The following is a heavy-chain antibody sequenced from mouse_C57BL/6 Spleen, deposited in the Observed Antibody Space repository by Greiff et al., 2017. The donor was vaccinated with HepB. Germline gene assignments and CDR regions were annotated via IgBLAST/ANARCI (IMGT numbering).Heavy chain of an antibody. V-gene: IGHV14-2*01. D-gene: IGHD2-4*01. Sequence: EVKLVESGAELVKPGASVKLSCTASGFNIKDYYMHWVKQRTEQGLEWIGRIDPEDGETKYAPKFQGKATITADTSSNTAYLQLSSLTSEDTAVYYCVRGLRRGLFDYWGQGTTLTVSS. CDR2: IDPEDGET. CDR3: VRGLRRGLFDY. J-gene: IGHJ2*01. CDR1: GFNIKDYY.